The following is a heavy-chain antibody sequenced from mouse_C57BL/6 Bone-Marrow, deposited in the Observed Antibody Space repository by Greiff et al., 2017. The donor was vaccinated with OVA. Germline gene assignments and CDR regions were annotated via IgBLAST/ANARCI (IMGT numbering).Heavy chain of an antibody. J-gene: IGHJ3*01. CDR3: ARKGPLYSNYGAWFAY. V-gene: IGHV3-6*01. D-gene: IGHD2-5*01. CDR2: ISYDGSK. CDR1: GYSITSGYY. Sequence: ESGPGLVKPSQSLSLTCSVTGYSITSGYYWNWIRQFPGNKLEWMGYISYDGSKNYNPSLKNRISITRDTSKNQFFLKLNSVTTEDTATYYCARKGPLYSNYGAWFAYWGQGTLVTVSA.